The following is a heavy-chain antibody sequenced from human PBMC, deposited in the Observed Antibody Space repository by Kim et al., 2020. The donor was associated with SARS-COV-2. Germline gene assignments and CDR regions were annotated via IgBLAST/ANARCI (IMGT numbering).Heavy chain of an antibody. J-gene: IGHJ4*02. CDR3: ARLRIVDYYDSSGYLDY. D-gene: IGHD3-22*01. V-gene: IGHV4-39*01. Sequence: LKSRVPISVDTSKNQFSLKLSSVTAADTAVYYCARLRIVDYYDSSGYLDYWGQGTLVTVSS.